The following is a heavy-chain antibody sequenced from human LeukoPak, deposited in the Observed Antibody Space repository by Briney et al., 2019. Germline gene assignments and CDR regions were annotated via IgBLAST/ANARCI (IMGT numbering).Heavy chain of an antibody. J-gene: IGHJ6*04. V-gene: IGHV3-74*01. CDR1: GFTFTSYW. CDR3: AELGITMIGGV. D-gene: IGHD3-10*02. CDR2: INIDGSST. Sequence: PGGSLRLSCAASGFTFTSYWMHWVRQAPGEGLVWVSRINIDGSSTSYADSVKGRFTISRDNAKNSLYLQMNSLRAEDTAVYYCAELGITMIGGVWGKGTTVTISS.